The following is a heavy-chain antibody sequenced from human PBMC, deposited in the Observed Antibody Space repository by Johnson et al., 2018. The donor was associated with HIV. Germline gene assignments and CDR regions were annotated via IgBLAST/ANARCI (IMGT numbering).Heavy chain of an antibody. V-gene: IGHV3-23*04. D-gene: IGHD3-22*01. CDR2: ISGSGGSI. Sequence: VQLVESGGGVVQPGRSLRLSCAASGFTFSSYAMSWVRQDPGKGLEWVSAISGSGGSIYYADSVKGRFTISRDNSKNTLYLQMNSLRAEDTAVYYCAKDRMVYSDSSGHYWTLWDAFDIWGQGTMVTVSS. CDR3: AKDRMVYSDSSGHYWTLWDAFDI. J-gene: IGHJ3*02. CDR1: GFTFSSYA.